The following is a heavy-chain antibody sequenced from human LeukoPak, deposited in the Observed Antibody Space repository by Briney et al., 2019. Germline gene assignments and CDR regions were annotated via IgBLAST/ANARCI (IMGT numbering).Heavy chain of an antibody. J-gene: IGHJ6*02. CDR3: ARVKSSGWYLYYYYGMDV. V-gene: IGHV4-61*01. D-gene: IGHD6-19*01. CDR2: IYYSGRT. CDR1: GGSVSSGSYY. Sequence: PSETLSLTCTVSGGSVSSGSYYWSWIRQPPGKGLEWIGYIYYSGRTNYNPSLKSRVTISVDTSKNQFSLKLSSVTAADTAVYYCARVKSSGWYLYYYYGMDVWGQGTTVTVSS.